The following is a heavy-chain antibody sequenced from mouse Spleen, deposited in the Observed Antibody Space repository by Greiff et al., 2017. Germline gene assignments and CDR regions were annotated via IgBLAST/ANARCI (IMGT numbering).Heavy chain of an antibody. J-gene: IGHJ2*01. CDR1: GFSLTSYG. Sequence: VQLVESGPGLVQPSQSLSITCTVSGFSLTSYGVHWVRQSPGKGLEWLGVIWRGGSTDYNAAFMSRLSITKDNSKSQVFFKMNSLQADDTAIYYCAKDYYGSSPYFDYWGQGTTLTVSS. CDR2: IWRGGST. CDR3: AKDYYGSSPYFDY. V-gene: IGHV2-5*01. D-gene: IGHD1-1*01.